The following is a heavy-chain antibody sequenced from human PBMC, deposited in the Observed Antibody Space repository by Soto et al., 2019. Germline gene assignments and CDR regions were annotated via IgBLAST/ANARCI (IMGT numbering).Heavy chain of an antibody. D-gene: IGHD4-17*01. V-gene: IGHV4-30-4*01. CDR1: GGSISGGVGGLYY. J-gene: IGHJ2*01. CDR3: AREVIPLTTDWYFDL. CDR2: IYDSGST. Sequence: QLQLRESGPGLVKPSETLSLTCTVSGGSISGGVGGLYYWRWIRQPPGKGLAWIGYIYDSGSTYYNTSLKSRVTISVDTSKNQFSLRLSSVTAADTAVYYCAREVIPLTTDWYFDLWGRGTLVTVSS.